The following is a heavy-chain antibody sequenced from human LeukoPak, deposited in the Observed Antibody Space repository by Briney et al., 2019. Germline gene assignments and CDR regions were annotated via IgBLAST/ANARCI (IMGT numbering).Heavy chain of an antibody. CDR1: GFTFSSCR. J-gene: IGHJ6*03. CDR2: INPGGSNS. V-gene: IGHV3-48*01. D-gene: IGHD6-6*01. Sequence: GGSLRLSCAASGFTFSSCRMNWGRQAPGKGLERVSYINPGGSNSYYADSLKGRFTIPRDNAKNSLYLQMNSLRAEDTAVYYCTRGGGQLVQVVGNYMDVWGKGTTVTVSS. CDR3: TRGGGQLVQVVGNYMDV.